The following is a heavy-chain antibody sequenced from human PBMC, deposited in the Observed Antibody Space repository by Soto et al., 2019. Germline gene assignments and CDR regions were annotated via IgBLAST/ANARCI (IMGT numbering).Heavy chain of an antibody. V-gene: IGHV4-31*03. Sequence: SETLSLTCTVSGGSISRGDYYWNWIRQHPGKGLEWIGYIYYSGSTYYNPSLKSRVTMSVDTSKNQFSLKLSSVTAADTAVYYCARDLGYCSGGNCYRYYFDYWGQGTLVTVS. CDR2: IYYSGST. CDR3: ARDLGYCSGGNCYRYYFDY. CDR1: GGSISRGDYY. J-gene: IGHJ4*02. D-gene: IGHD2-15*01.